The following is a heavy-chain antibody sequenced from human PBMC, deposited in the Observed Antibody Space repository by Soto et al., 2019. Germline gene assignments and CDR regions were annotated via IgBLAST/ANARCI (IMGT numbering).Heavy chain of an antibody. CDR2: ISGSGGST. CDR3: AKSLAADGTFLDAFDI. D-gene: IGHD6-13*01. Sequence: EVQLLESGGGLVQPGGSLRLSCAASGFTFSSYAMSWVRQAPGKGLEWVSAISGSGGSTYYADSVKGRFTISRDNSKNTLYLQMNSLRAEDTAVYYCAKSLAADGTFLDAFDIWGQGTMVTVSS. CDR1: GFTFSSYA. J-gene: IGHJ3*02. V-gene: IGHV3-23*01.